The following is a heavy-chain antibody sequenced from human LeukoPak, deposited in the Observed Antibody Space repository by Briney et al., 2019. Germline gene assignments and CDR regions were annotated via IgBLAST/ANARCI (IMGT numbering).Heavy chain of an antibody. V-gene: IGHV3-23*01. J-gene: IGHJ4*02. D-gene: IGHD2-2*01. Sequence: GGSLRLSCAASGSTFSIYAMSWLRQSPGQGLEWVSAISDGGDSPYYEDSVKSRFSITRDNYDNTLYLQMIGLTAGDTAVYYCAKRRYCSSISCHDFDYWGQGTLVTVSS. CDR3: AKRRYCSSISCHDFDY. CDR2: ISDGGDSP. CDR1: GSTFSIYA.